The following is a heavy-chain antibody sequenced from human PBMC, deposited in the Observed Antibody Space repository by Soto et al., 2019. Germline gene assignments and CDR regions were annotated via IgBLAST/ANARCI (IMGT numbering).Heavy chain of an antibody. CDR3: AKDLFSGRSDWSIVYGMDV. V-gene: IGHV3-30*18. J-gene: IGHJ6*02. CDR2: VSYDGTNK. Sequence: PGGSLRLSCAASGFTLNSYGMHWVRQAPGKGLEWVAVVSYDGTNKYYADSVKGRFTISRDKSKNTLYLQMNSLRGDDTAVYCCAKDLFSGRSDWSIVYGMDVWGQGTTVTVSS. D-gene: IGHD6-19*01. CDR1: GFTLNSYG.